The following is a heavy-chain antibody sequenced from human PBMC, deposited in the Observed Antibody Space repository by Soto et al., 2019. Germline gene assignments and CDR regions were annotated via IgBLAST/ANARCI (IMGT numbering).Heavy chain of an antibody. D-gene: IGHD3-22*01. V-gene: IGHV3-7*01. CDR3: ASIRHKDSSPAY. Sequence: EVQLVESGGGLVQPGGSLRLSCAASGFTFSSYWMSWVRQAPGRGLEWMANIKYDGSEKYYVDSVKGRLTISRDNAKNSLYLQMNSLRAEDTAVYYFASIRHKDSSPAYWGQGTLVTVYS. J-gene: IGHJ4*02. CDR2: IKYDGSEK. CDR1: GFTFSSYW.